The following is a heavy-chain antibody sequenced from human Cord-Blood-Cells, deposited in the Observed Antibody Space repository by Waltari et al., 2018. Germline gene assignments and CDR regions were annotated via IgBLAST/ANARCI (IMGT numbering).Heavy chain of an antibody. D-gene: IGHD6-13*01. CDR1: GATFSSVA. CDR3: AREEQQLVFDY. Sequence: VQLVQSGAEVKKPGSPVKVSCKASGATFSSVASSWVRQAPGQGLEWMGGIIPIFGTANYAQKYQGRVTITAAESTSTAYMELSSLRSEDTAVYYCAREEQQLVFDYWGQGTLVTVSS. J-gene: IGHJ4*02. V-gene: IGHV1-69*01. CDR2: IIPIFGTA.